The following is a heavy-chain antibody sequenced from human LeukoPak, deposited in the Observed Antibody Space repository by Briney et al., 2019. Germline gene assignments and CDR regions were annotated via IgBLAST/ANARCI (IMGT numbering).Heavy chain of an antibody. Sequence: GRSLTLSWAASGFILSSYSMYWVRPPPGKVREWVAVLSYDGSNRYYADYVKGRFTISRDTPENTLFLQMNSLRAEDTAVYYCARAREGVCSYFDYWGQGTLVTVSS. D-gene: IGHD1-26*01. CDR1: GFILSSYS. J-gene: IGHJ4*02. CDR3: ARAREGVCSYFDY. V-gene: IGHV3-30-3*01. CDR2: LSYDGSNR.